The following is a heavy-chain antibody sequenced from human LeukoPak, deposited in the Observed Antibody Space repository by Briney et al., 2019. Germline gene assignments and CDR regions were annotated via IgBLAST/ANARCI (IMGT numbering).Heavy chain of an antibody. CDR1: GFSFSSYA. V-gene: IGHV3-23*01. J-gene: IGHJ4*02. Sequence: GGPLRLSCAASGFSFSSYAMSWVRQAPGKGLEWVSVISGSGGSTNYADSLKGRFTISRDNSKNTLYLQMNSLRAEDTAVYFCAKPLRGSRSFNYAYFDYWGQGTLVTVSS. CDR3: AKPLRGSRSFNYAYFDY. CDR2: ISGSGGST. D-gene: IGHD3-10*01.